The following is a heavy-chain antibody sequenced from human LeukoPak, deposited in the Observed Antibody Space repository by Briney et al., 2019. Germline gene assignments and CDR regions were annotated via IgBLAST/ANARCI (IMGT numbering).Heavy chain of an antibody. CDR3: ARGASNRFDY. CDR1: GFTFRTYW. D-gene: IGHD1-14*01. CDR2: IYTDGSST. V-gene: IGHV3-74*01. J-gene: IGHJ4*02. Sequence: GGSLRLSCAVSGFTFRTYWMHWVRQAPGKGLVWVSRIYTDGSSTNYADSVKGRFTISRDNAKNTLYLQMNSLRGEDTAVYYCARGASNRFDYWGQGTLVTVSS.